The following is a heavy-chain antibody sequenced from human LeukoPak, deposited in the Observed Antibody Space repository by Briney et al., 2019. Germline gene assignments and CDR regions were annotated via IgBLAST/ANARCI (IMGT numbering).Heavy chain of an antibody. CDR2: INPDKGGT. J-gene: IGHJ4*02. CDR1: LYTFTSYY. Sequence: ASVNVSSMPSLYTFTSYYIYCVRQAPGEGREYMGWINPDKGGTNYVQNFLGRVIITRDMSISTAYMELSSLTSADTAVYYCARSPSGQLDYWGRGTLVSVSS. CDR3: ARSPSGQLDY. V-gene: IGHV1-2*02. D-gene: IGHD1-1*01.